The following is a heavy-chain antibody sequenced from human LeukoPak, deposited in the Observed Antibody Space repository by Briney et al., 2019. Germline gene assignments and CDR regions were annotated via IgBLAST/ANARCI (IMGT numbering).Heavy chain of an antibody. Sequence: SVKVSCKASGGTFSSYAISWVRQAPGQGLEWMGGIIPIFGTANYAQKFQGRVTMTEDTSTDTAYMELSSLRSEDTAVYYCAIHPIVGATTGDYWGQGTLVTVSS. D-gene: IGHD1-26*01. J-gene: IGHJ4*02. CDR1: GGTFSSYA. V-gene: IGHV1-69*06. CDR2: IIPIFGTA. CDR3: AIHPIVGATTGDY.